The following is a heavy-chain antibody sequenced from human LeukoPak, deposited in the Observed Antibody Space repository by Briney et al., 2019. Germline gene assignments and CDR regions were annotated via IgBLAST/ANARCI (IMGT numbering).Heavy chain of an antibody. CDR3: ARTLVGATKFTP. V-gene: IGHV4-38-2*01. CDR2: IFHTGST. D-gene: IGHD1-26*01. Sequence: SETLSLTCSVSGYSISSGYYWGWIRQPPGKGLELIGSIFHTGSTHYNPSLKSRVTLSVDTSKNQLSLKLRSVTAADTAVYYCARTLVGATKFTPWGQGTLVTVSS. CDR1: GYSISSGYY. J-gene: IGHJ5*02.